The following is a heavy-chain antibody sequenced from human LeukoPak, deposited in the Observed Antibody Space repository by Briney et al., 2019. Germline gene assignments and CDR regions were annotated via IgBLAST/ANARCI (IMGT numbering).Heavy chain of an antibody. CDR2: INPNSGGT. V-gene: IGHV1-2*02. J-gene: IGHJ4*02. D-gene: IGHD6-19*01. CDR1: GYTFTGYY. Sequence: GASVKVSCKASGYTFTGYYMHWVRQAPGQGLEWMGWINPNSGGTNYAQKFQGRVTMTRDTSISTAYMELSRLRSDDTAVYYCARPSRRYSSGWYYFDYWGQGTLVNVSS. CDR3: ARPSRRYSSGWYYFDY.